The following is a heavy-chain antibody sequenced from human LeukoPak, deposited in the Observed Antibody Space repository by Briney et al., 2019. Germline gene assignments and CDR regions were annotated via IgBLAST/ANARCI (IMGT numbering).Heavy chain of an antibody. CDR2: INMYTANP. D-gene: IGHD3-16*01. J-gene: IGHJ4*02. Sequence: ASVKVSCKASGYTFTRYAINWLRQAPGQGLEWMGWINMYTANPAYAQGFTERFVFSLDTSVTTAYLQISNLKTEDTAVYYCARHDNDDDFDYWGQGALVTVSS. CDR1: GYTFTRYA. V-gene: IGHV7-4-1*02. CDR3: ARHDNDDDFDY.